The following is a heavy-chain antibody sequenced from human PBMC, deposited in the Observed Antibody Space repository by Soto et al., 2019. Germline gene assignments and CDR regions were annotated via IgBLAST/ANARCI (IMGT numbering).Heavy chain of an antibody. CDR2: IWSDGNNR. Sequence: QVQLVESGGGVVQPGRSLRLSCAASGFMFSNHGMHWVRQAPGKGLEWVAVIWSDGNNRYYADSVKGRFTISRDNSKNTVYLQMNSRRAEDMAVYYCVRGDNWNDEASDYWGQGTLVTVSS. CDR1: GFMFSNHG. D-gene: IGHD1-1*01. CDR3: VRGDNWNDEASDY. J-gene: IGHJ4*02. V-gene: IGHV3-33*01.